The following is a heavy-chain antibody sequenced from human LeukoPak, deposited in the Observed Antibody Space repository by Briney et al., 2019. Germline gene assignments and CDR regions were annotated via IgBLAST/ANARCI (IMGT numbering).Heavy chain of an antibody. D-gene: IGHD3-3*01. V-gene: IGHV3-7*01. CDR2: IKEDASEK. CDR3: ARLNWNYADY. Sequence: PGGSLRLSCTASGFTFSLYWMTWVRQAPEKGLVWVANIKEDASEKDYVDSVKGRFTISRDNGKNSLYLQMNSLRGEDTAVYYCARLNWNYADYWGQGTLVTVSS. CDR1: GFTFSLYW. J-gene: IGHJ4*02.